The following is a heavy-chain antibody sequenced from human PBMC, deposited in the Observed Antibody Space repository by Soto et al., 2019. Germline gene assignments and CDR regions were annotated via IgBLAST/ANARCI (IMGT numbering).Heavy chain of an antibody. CDR1: GGSISSGGYY. CDR3: ARVCGGDCHYGMDV. J-gene: IGHJ6*02. V-gene: IGHV4-31*03. D-gene: IGHD2-21*02. Sequence: QVQLQESGPGLVKPSQTLSLTCTVSGGSISSGGYYWSWIRQHPGKGLEWIGYIYYSGSTYYNPSLTGRVTISLDTSKIQFSLKLGSVTAADTSVYYCARVCGGDCHYGMDVWGQGTTVTVSS. CDR2: IYYSGST.